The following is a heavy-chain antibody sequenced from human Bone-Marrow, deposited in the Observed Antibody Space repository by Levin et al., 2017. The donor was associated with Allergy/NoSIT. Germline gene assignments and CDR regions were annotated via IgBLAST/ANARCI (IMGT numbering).Heavy chain of an antibody. V-gene: IGHV3-49*03. CDR3: TRDRANRWDNYYYYYMDV. Sequence: GESLKISCTASGFAFGDYAMSWFRQAPGKGLEWVGFIRSNARGGSTEYAASVKGRFTISRDDSRSIAYLQMNTLKTEDTAVYYCTRDRANRWDNYYYYYMDVWGNGTTVIVSS. J-gene: IGHJ6*03. CDR1: GFAFGDYA. D-gene: IGHD1-26*01. CDR2: IRSNARGGST.